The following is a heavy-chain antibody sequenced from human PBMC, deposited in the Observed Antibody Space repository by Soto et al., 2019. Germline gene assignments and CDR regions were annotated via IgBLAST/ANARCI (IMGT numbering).Heavy chain of an antibody. D-gene: IGHD1-20*01. J-gene: IGHJ5*02. CDR2: LSNNDYT. CDR3: ARGGIGWFDP. CDR1: GFTVNDYA. V-gene: IGHV3-23*01. Sequence: EVQVLESGGGLVQPGGSLRLSCAASGFTVNDYAVSWVRQAPGKGLEWVSTLSNNDYTYYADSVKGRFTISRVNSRNTLDLQMNSLRAEDTAIYYCARGGIGWFDPWGQGTLVTVSS.